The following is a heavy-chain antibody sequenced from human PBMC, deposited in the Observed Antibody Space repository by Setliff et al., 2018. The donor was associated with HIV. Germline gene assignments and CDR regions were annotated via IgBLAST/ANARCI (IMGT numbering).Heavy chain of an antibody. V-gene: IGHV3-7*05. CDR3: ARHGDYNFWSGYYFDF. D-gene: IGHD3-3*01. J-gene: IGHJ4*02. CDR2: IRQDGGET. CDR1: GFIFTDYW. Sequence: GGSLRLSCVTSGFIFTDYWMSWVRQAPGKGLEWVANIRQDGGETHYVDSVKGRFTISRDNAKNSLYLQMNGLGAEDTALYYCARHGDYNFWSGYYFDFWGQGTLVTVSS.